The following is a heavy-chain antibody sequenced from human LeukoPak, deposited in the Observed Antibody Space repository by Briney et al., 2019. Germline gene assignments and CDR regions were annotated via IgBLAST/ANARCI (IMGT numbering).Heavy chain of an antibody. Sequence: GGSLRLSCAASGFNFRNYDMHWVRQAPGKGLEWVASIRSDANNKYYADSVKGRFTISRDNAKNTLFLQMNSLRAEDTAVYYCARAYYFDTTGHDSDDLDIWGRGTMVTVSS. J-gene: IGHJ3*02. CDR3: ARAYYFDTTGHDSDDLDI. CDR1: GFNFRNYD. V-gene: IGHV3-33*01. CDR2: IRSDANNK. D-gene: IGHD3-22*01.